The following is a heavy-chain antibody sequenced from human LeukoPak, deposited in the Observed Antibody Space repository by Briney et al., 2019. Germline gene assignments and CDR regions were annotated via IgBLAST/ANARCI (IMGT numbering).Heavy chain of an antibody. CDR1: GYTFTSHD. CDR3: AGSLKFITMIPHY. D-gene: IGHD3-22*01. V-gene: IGHV1-69*13. CDR2: IIPIFGTV. J-gene: IGHJ4*02. Sequence: SVKVSCKASGYTFTSHDINWVRQAPGQGLEWMGGIIPIFGTVNYAQKFQGRVTITAGESTSTAYMELSSLRSEDTAVFYCAGSLKFITMIPHYWGQGTLVTVSS.